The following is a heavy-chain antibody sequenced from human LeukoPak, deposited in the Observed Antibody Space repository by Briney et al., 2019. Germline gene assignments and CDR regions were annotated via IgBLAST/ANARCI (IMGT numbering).Heavy chain of an antibody. V-gene: IGHV3-30*18. CDR3: AKDTGYYDSSGYFDY. CDR1: GFTFSYYW. Sequence: GGSLRLSCAASGFTFSYYWMSWVRQAPGKGLEWVAVISYDGSNKYYADSVKGRFTTSRDNSKNTLYLQMNSLRAEDTAVYYCAKDTGYYDSSGYFDYWGQGTLVTVSS. CDR2: ISYDGSNK. D-gene: IGHD3-22*01. J-gene: IGHJ4*02.